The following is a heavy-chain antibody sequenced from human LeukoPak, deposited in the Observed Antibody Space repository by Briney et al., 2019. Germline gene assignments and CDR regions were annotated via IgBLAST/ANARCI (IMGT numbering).Heavy chain of an antibody. J-gene: IGHJ4*02. D-gene: IGHD3-10*01. V-gene: IGHV4-4*07. CDR1: GDSISSYY. CDR2: IYASGYT. Sequence: PSETLSLTCTVSGDSISSYYWNWIRQPAGKGLEWIGRIYASGYTEYNPSLQSRVTMSVDTSKNEFSLKVDTVTAADTAVYFCARNQIVTGTYFDSWGQGILVTVSS. CDR3: ARNQIVTGTYFDS.